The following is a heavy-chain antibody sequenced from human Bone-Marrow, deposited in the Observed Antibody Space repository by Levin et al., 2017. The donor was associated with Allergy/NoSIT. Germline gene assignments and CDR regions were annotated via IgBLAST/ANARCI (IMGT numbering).Heavy chain of an antibody. D-gene: IGHD6-19*01. J-gene: IGHJ6*02. CDR1: GFNFYA. Sequence: PGGSLRLSCAGSGFNFYAMSWVRQAPGKGLEWVSAISGSVHTTFYADSVKGRFTISRDNSKNTLYLQMNSLRAEDTAVYYCARAMSSGWNYYYGLDVWGQGTTVTVSS. V-gene: IGHV3-23*01. CDR2: ISGSVHTT. CDR3: ARAMSSGWNYYYGLDV.